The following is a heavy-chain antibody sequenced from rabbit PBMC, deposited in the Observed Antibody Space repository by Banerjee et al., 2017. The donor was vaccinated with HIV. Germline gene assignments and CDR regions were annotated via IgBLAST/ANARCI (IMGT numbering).Heavy chain of an antibody. V-gene: IGHV1S45*01. CDR3: ARDLTDFIGWNFGW. CDR1: GFSFSNKAV. D-gene: IGHD4-1*01. J-gene: IGHJ4*01. CDR2: INAVTGRP. Sequence: EQLLESGGGLVKPEGSLKLSCTASGFSFSNKAVMCWVRQAPGKGLEWIACINAVTGRPVYANWAKGRFSFSKTSSTTVTLQMTSLTAADTATYFCARDLTDFIGWNFGWWGPGTLVTFS.